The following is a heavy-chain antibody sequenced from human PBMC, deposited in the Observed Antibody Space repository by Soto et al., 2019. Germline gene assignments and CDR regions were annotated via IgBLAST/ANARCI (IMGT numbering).Heavy chain of an antibody. CDR1: GFPFSSYA. D-gene: IGHD2-15*01. J-gene: IGHJ6*02. CDR3: AKSYTLGYCKGCGMDV. Sequence: PGGSLHLSCAASGFPFSSYAMSWVRPAPGKGLEWVSAISGSGGSTYYADSVKGRFTISRDNSKNTLYLQMNSLRAEDTAVYYCAKSYTLGYCKGCGMDVWGQGTTVTVSS. CDR2: ISGSGGST. V-gene: IGHV3-23*01.